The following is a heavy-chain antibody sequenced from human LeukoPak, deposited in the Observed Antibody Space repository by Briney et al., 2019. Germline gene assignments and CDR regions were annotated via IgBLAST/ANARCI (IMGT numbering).Heavy chain of an antibody. CDR1: GFTFSSYW. Sequence: GGSLRLSCAASGFTFSSYWMSWVRQAPGKGLEWVANIKQDGSEKYYVDSVKGRFTISRDNAKNSLYQQMNSLRAEDTAVYYCARDFVGSSSWYERGYYFDYWGQGTLVTVSS. D-gene: IGHD6-13*01. CDR3: ARDFVGSSSWYERGYYFDY. J-gene: IGHJ4*02. CDR2: IKQDGSEK. V-gene: IGHV3-7*01.